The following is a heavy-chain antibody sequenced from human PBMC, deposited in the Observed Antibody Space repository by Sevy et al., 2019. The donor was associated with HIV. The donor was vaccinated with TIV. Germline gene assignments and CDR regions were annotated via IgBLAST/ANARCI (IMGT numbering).Heavy chain of an antibody. J-gene: IGHJ6*02. D-gene: IGHD3-3*01. CDR2: ISSSSTTI. CDR3: ARGFMGADYYYGMDV. CDR1: RLTFSSSS. Sequence: GGSLRLSCAASRLTFSSSSVNWVRQAPGKGLDWVSYISSSSTTIYYADSVKGRFTISRDNAENSLYLQMNSLRDEDTAVYYCARGFMGADYYYGMDVWGQGTTVTVSS. V-gene: IGHV3-48*02.